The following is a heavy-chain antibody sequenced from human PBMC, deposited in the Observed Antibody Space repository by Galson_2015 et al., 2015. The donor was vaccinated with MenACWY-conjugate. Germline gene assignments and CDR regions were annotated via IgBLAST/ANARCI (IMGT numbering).Heavy chain of an antibody. J-gene: IGHJ4*02. V-gene: IGHV3-33*01. D-gene: IGHD2-2*01. Sequence: SLRLSCAASGFTFSSYGMHWVRQAPGKGLEWVAVIWSDGSNEYSADSVKGRFTISRDNSKNTLYLQMNSLRAEDTSVYYCARDYCSSTSCSFDYWGQGTLVTVSS. CDR1: GFTFSSYG. CDR3: ARDYCSSTSCSFDY. CDR2: IWSDGSNE.